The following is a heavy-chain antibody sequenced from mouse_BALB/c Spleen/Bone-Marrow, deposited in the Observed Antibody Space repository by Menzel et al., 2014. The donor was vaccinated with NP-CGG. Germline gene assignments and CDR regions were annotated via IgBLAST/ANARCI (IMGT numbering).Heavy chain of an antibody. V-gene: IGHV5-17*02. CDR2: ISSGSSTI. J-gene: IGHJ1*01. Sequence: EVMLVESGGGLVQPGGSRKLSCAAPGFTFSSFGMHWVRQAPEKGLEWVAYISSGSSTIYYADTVKGRFTISRDNPENTLFLQMTSLRSENTAMYYCARSWEYFDVWGAGTTVTVSS. CDR3: ARSWEYFDV. D-gene: IGHD4-1*01. CDR1: GFTFSSFG.